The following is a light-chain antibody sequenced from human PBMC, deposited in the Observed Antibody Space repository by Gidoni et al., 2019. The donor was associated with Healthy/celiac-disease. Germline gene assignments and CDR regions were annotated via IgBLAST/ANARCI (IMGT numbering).Light chain of an antibody. CDR1: QSLLHSNGYNY. Sequence: DIVMTQSPLSLPVTPGEPASISCRSSQSLLHSNGYNYLDWYLQKPGQSPQLLIYLGSSRASGVPDRFSGSGSGTDFTLKISRVEAEDVGVYYCMQALQTPLFGPXTKVDIK. V-gene: IGKV2-28*01. CDR3: MQALQTPL. J-gene: IGKJ3*01. CDR2: LGS.